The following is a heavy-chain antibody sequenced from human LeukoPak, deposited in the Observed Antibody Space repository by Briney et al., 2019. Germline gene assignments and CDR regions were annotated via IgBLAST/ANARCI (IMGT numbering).Heavy chain of an antibody. D-gene: IGHD2-8*02. CDR1: GFTFSTYA. CDR3: AKCMSGTGVCLNFDS. CDR2: ISGSDSGT. Sequence: PGGSLRLSCEASGFTFSTYAMSWVRHPPGKGLQWVSGISGSDSGTYYTDSVKGRFTISRDNSKNTVYLEIDNLRAEDTAVYYCAKCMSGTGVCLNFDSWGQGILVTVSS. J-gene: IGHJ4*02. V-gene: IGHV3-23*01.